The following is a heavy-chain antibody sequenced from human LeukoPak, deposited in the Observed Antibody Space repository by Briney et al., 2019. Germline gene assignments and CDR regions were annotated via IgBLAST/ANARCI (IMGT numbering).Heavy chain of an antibody. V-gene: IGHV3-15*01. J-gene: IGHJ6*02. CDR1: GFTFSSYW. CDR3: TTENWNDLTLYGLDV. Sequence: GGSLRLSCAASGFTFSSYWMSWVRQAPGKGLEWVGRIKSETDGGTTDYAAPVKGRFSISRDDSKNTLYLQMNSLKTEDTAVYYCTTENWNDLTLYGLDVWGQGTAVTVSS. D-gene: IGHD1-1*01. CDR2: IKSETDGGTT.